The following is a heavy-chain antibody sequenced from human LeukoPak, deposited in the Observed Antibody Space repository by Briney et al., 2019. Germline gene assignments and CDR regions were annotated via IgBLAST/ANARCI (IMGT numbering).Heavy chain of an antibody. J-gene: IGHJ4*02. CDR1: GFTFSSYS. V-gene: IGHV3-21*01. CDR3: AGGYSSGWRSLDY. D-gene: IGHD6-19*01. CDR2: ISSSGSYM. Sequence: PGGSLRLSCVASGFTFSSYSMNWVRQAPGKGLEWVSSISSSGSYMYYADSLKGRFTISRDNAKNSLFLQMNSLRAEDTAVYYCAGGYSSGWRSLDYWGQGTLVTVSS.